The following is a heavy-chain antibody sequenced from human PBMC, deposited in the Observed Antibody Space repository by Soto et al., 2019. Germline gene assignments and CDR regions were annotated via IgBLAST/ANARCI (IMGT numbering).Heavy chain of an antibody. CDR2: VYYTGST. V-gene: IGHV4-59*03. J-gene: IGHJ4*02. CDR3: VRWVGHFDF. CDR1: GGSISTFH. Sequence: QVQLQESGPGLVKPSETLSLTCSVSGGSISTFHWSWIRQPPGKGPEWIGYVYYTGSTNYNPSFTSRFTISVDTSKNQFSLKLTSVTAADTAVYYCVRWVGHFDFWGQGTLVTVSS. D-gene: IGHD1-26*01.